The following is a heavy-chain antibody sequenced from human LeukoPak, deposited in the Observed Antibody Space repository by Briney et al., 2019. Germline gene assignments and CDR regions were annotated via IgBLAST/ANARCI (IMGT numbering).Heavy chain of an antibody. CDR2: ISGGGGST. J-gene: IGHJ4*02. D-gene: IGHD3-16*01. Sequence: GGSLRLSCAASGFTFSSYAMAWVRQAPGKGLEWVSAISGGGGSTYYADSVKGRFTISRDNSKNTLYLQMNSLRAEDTAVYYCXXRXGAXNXXDXFDYWGQGTLVTVSS. CDR1: GFTFSSYA. V-gene: IGHV3-23*01. CDR3: XXRXGAXNXXDXFDY.